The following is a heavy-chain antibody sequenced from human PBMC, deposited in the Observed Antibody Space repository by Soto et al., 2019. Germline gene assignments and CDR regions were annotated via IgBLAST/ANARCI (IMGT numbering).Heavy chain of an antibody. V-gene: IGHV4-34*01. CDR2: INHSGST. D-gene: IGHD2-8*01. CDR3: ARERNGYVDY. CDR1: GGPFSGYY. Sequence: QVQLQQWGAGLLKPSETLSLTCAVYGGPFSGYYWSWIRQPPGKGLEWIGEINHSGSTNYNPSLKSRVTISVDTSKNQFSLKLSSVSAADTAVYFCARERNGYVDYWGQGTLVTVSS. J-gene: IGHJ4*02.